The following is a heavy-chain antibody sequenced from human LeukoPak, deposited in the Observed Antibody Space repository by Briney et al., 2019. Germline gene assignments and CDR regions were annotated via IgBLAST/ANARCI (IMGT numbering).Heavy chain of an antibody. CDR1: GFTFSTYG. Sequence: GGSLRLSCAASGFTFSTYGIHWARQAPGKGLEWVAFIRYEGTNKWYADSVEGRFTISRDNSKNMLYLQMNSLRAEDKAVYHCAKDRDYGDYPSAYYYYMDVWGKGTTVTASS. V-gene: IGHV3-30*02. CDR3: AKDRDYGDYPSAYYYYMDV. CDR2: IRYEGTNK. D-gene: IGHD4-17*01. J-gene: IGHJ6*03.